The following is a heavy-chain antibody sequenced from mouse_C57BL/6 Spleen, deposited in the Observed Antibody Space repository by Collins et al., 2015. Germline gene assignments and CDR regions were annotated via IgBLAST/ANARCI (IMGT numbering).Heavy chain of an antibody. CDR1: GYTFTSYG. CDR3: AIYYYGSRRRYFDV. CDR2: IYIGNGYT. V-gene: IGHV1-58*01. J-gene: IGHJ1*03. D-gene: IGHD1-1*01. Sequence: EVQLQQSGAELVRPGSSVKMSCKTSGYTFTSYGINWVKQRPGQGLKWIGYIYIGNGYTEYNEKFKGKATLTSDTSSSTAYMQLSSLTSEDSAIYFCAIYYYGSRRRYFDVWGTGTTVTVSS.